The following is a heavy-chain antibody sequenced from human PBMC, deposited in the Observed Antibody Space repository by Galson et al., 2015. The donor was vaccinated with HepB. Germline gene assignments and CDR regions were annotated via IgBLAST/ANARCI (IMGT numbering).Heavy chain of an antibody. CDR2: ISSNGGST. V-gene: IGHV3-64D*06. D-gene: IGHD5-18*01. CDR1: GFTFSSYA. Sequence: SLRLSCAASGFTFSSYAMHWVRQAPGKGLEYVSAISSNGGSTYYADSVKGRFTISRDNSKNTLYLQMSSLRAEDTAVYCCVITWIQPGYFDYWGQGTLVTVSS. J-gene: IGHJ4*02. CDR3: VITWIQPGYFDY.